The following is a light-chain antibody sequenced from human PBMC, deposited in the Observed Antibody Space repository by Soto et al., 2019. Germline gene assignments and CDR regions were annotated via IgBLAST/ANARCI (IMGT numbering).Light chain of an antibody. V-gene: IGLV2-14*03. CDR2: DVS. J-gene: IGLJ1*01. CDR1: SSDVVGYNY. Sequence: QSALNQPASASGSPGQSITISCTGTSSDVVGYNYVSWYQHHPGKAPKLIIYDVSNRPSGVSNRFSGSKSGNTASLTISGLQPEDEADYYCSSYTTSNTRQIVFGTGTKVTVL. CDR3: SSYTTSNTRQIV.